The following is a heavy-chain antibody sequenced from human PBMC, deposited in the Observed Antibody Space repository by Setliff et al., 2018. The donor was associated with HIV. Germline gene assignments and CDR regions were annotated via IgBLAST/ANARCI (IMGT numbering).Heavy chain of an antibody. J-gene: IGHJ4*02. CDR1: GYSFTSYY. Sequence: ASVKVSCKASGYSFTSYYIHWVRQAPGQGLEWLGTVNPSTGRTTYAQNFQGRVAMTRDSSTNTVYMEVSGLKSDDTAVYYCARAVLYSGSYYPFDYWGQGVLVTVSS. V-gene: IGHV1-46*01. CDR2: VNPSTGRT. D-gene: IGHD1-26*01. CDR3: ARAVLYSGSYYPFDY.